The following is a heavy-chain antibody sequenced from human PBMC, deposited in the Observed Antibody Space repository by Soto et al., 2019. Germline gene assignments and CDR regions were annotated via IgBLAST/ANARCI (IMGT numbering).Heavy chain of an antibody. Sequence: PGGSLRLSCAASGFTFSSYGMHWVRQAPGKGLEWVAVISYDGSNKYYADSVKGRFTISRDNSKNTLYLQMNSLRAEDTAVYYCAKSSDGGGYFDYWGQGTLVTAPQ. CDR1: GFTFSSYG. D-gene: IGHD3-16*01. CDR2: ISYDGSNK. V-gene: IGHV3-30*18. J-gene: IGHJ4*02. CDR3: AKSSDGGGYFDY.